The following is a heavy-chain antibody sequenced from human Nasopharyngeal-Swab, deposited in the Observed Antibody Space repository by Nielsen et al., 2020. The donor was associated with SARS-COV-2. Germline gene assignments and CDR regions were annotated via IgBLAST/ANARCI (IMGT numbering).Heavy chain of an antibody. CDR2: ISGSGGNE. J-gene: IGHJ4*02. D-gene: IGHD3-10*01. CDR3: ARDWIGNFDY. Sequence: VRQAPGKGLEWVSSISGSGGNEYYADSVKGRFTISRDNSKNTLYLQMNSLRAEDTAVYYCARDWIGNFDYWGQGTLVTVSS. V-gene: IGHV3-23*01.